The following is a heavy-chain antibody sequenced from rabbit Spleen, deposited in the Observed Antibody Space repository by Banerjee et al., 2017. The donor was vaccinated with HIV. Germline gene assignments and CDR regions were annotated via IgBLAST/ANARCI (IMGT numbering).Heavy chain of an antibody. CDR3: ARDRAGAGDYAGYNFEL. CDR2: IGAGVSYTT. V-gene: IGHV1S40*01. CDR1: GFSFSYSDY. Sequence: QSLEESGGDLVKPGASLTLTCTASGFSFSYSDYMCWVRQPPGKGPEWIACIGAGVSYTTYYATWAKGRFTISKTSSTTVTLQMTSLTAADTATYFCARDRAGAGDYAGYNFELWGPGTLVTVS. J-gene: IGHJ4*01. D-gene: IGHD2-1*01.